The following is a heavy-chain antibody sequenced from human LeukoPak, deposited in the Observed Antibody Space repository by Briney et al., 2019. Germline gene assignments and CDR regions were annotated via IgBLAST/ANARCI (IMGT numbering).Heavy chain of an antibody. J-gene: IGHJ3*02. D-gene: IGHD4-17*01. Sequence: ASVKVSCKVSGYTFTDYYMHWVRQAPGQGLEWMGIINPSGGSTSYAQKFQGRVTMTRDTSTSTVYMELSSLRSEDTAVYYCGRDEDGDYFSIWGQGTMVTVSS. V-gene: IGHV1-46*01. CDR3: GRDEDGDYFSI. CDR1: GYTFTDYY. CDR2: INPSGGST.